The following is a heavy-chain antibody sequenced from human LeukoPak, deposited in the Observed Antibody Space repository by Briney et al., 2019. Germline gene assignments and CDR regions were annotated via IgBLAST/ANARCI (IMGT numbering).Heavy chain of an antibody. CDR2: IYTSGST. CDR1: GGFNSSYY. V-gene: IGHV4-4*07. J-gene: IGHJ5*02. Sequence: PSETLSLTCTVCGGFNSSYYWSWIRQPAGKGLEWIGRIYTSGSTNYNPSLKSRVTMSVDTSKNQFSLKLSSVTAADTAVYYCARDFSSSWLNWFDPWGQGTLVTVSS. CDR3: ARDFSSSWLNWFDP. D-gene: IGHD6-13*01.